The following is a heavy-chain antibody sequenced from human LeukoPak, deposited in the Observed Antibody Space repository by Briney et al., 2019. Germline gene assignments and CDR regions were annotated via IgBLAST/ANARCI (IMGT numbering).Heavy chain of an antibody. V-gene: IGHV3-30-3*01. Sequence: QPGRSLRLSCAASRFTFSGYATHWVRQAPGKGLEWVAAISNDGNNKNYADSVKGRFTISRDNSKNTLYLQMDSPRDEDTAVFYCARAPRSARYCTSVNCRREVLDIWGQGTMVIVSA. D-gene: IGHD2-8*02. CDR2: ISNDGNNK. CDR3: ARAPRSARYCTSVNCRREVLDI. J-gene: IGHJ3*02. CDR1: RFTFSGYA.